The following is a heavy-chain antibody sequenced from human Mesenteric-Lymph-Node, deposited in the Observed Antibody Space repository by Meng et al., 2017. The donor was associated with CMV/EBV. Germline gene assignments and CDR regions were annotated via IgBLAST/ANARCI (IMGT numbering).Heavy chain of an antibody. Sequence: SGGSISSVGYYWSWIRQHPGKGLEWIGYIYYSGSTYYKSSLKSRVTISVDTSKNQFSLKLSSVTAADTAVYYCARVPSSIAASHFDYWGQGTLVTVSS. CDR3: ARVPSSIAASHFDY. J-gene: IGHJ4*02. CDR2: IYYSGST. D-gene: IGHD6-6*01. CDR1: GGSISSVGYY. V-gene: IGHV4-31*02.